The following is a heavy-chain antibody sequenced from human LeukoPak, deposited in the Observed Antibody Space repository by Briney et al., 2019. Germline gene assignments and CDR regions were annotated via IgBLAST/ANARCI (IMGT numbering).Heavy chain of an antibody. V-gene: IGHV3-21*01. CDR3: ARGGKAMATVTAYYYYYMDV. CDR2: ISSISSYI. Sequence: PGGCLRLSCAASGFTFSSYSMNCVRQAPGKGREWGSSISSISSYIYYAESVKGRFTISRDNAKNSLYLQMNSLRAEDTAVYYCARGGKAMATVTAYYYYYMDVWGKGTTVTLS. J-gene: IGHJ6*03. CDR1: GFTFSSYS. D-gene: IGHD4-17*01.